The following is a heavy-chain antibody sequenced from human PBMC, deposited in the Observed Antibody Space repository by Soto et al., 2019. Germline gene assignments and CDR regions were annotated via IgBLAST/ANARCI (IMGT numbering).Heavy chain of an antibody. Sequence: GGSLRLSCAASGFTFSSYSMNWVRQAPGKGLEWVSSISSSSSYIYYADSVKGRFTISRDNAKNSLYLQMNSLRAEDTAVYYCARDSELAPVDYWGQGTLVTVAS. CDR1: GFTFSSYS. V-gene: IGHV3-21*01. J-gene: IGHJ4*02. CDR2: ISSSSSYI. CDR3: ARDSELAPVDY. D-gene: IGHD6-13*01.